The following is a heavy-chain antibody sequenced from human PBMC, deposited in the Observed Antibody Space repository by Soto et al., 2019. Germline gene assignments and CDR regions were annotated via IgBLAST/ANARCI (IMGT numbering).Heavy chain of an antibody. CDR3: ARAGPRGYYGSGSYRYPKYYYYGMDV. D-gene: IGHD3-10*01. V-gene: IGHV4-34*01. CDR2: INHSGST. CDR1: GGSFSGYY. Sequence: PSETLSLTCAVYGGSFSGYYWSWIRQPPGKGLEWIGEINHSGSTNYNPSLKSRVTISVDTSKNQFSLKLSSVTAADTAVYYCARAGPRGYYGSGSYRYPKYYYYGMDVWGQGTTVTVPS. J-gene: IGHJ6*02.